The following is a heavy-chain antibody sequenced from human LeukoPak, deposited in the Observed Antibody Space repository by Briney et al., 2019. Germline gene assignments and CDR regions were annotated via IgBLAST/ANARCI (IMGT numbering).Heavy chain of an antibody. J-gene: IGHJ4*02. Sequence: GGSLRLSFAVSGFPFSSSEMSWVRQAPGKVVEWVSQISRGGSKIYYADSVKGRFTISRDNAKNSLYLQMNSMRAEDTAIYDCAREHSSGLDYWGQGSLVTVSS. D-gene: IGHD6-19*01. CDR3: AREHSSGLDY. CDR1: GFPFSSSE. CDR2: ISRGGSKI. V-gene: IGHV3-48*03.